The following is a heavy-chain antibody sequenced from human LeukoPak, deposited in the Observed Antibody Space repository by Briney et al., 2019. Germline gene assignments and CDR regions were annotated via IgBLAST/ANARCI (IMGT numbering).Heavy chain of an antibody. J-gene: IGHJ5*02. Sequence: SETLSLTCTVSGGSISSSSYYWGWIRQPPGKGLGWIGSIYYSGSTYYNPSLKSRVTISVDTSKNQFSLKLSSVTAADTAVYYCARDGLGGWFDPWGQGTLVTVSS. D-gene: IGHD2-15*01. CDR2: IYYSGST. CDR1: GGSISSSSYY. CDR3: ARDGLGGWFDP. V-gene: IGHV4-39*07.